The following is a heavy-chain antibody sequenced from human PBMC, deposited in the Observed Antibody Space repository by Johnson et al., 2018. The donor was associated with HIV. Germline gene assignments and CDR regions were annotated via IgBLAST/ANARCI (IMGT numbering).Heavy chain of an antibody. Sequence: EVQLVESGGGVVQPGRSLRLSCAASGFTVSSNYMSWVRQAPGKGLEWVSVIYSGGRTYYADSVKGRFTISRDNSKNTLYLQMNSLRAEDTAVYYCAKSPYSSSWRDAFDIWGQGTMVTVSS. CDR3: AKSPYSSSWRDAFDI. CDR2: IYSGGRT. D-gene: IGHD6-13*01. J-gene: IGHJ3*02. V-gene: IGHV3-53*01. CDR1: GFTVSSNY.